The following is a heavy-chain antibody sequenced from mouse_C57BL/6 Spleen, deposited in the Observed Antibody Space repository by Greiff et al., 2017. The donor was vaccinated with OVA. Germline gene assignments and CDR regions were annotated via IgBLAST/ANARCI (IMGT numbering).Heavy chain of an antibody. J-gene: IGHJ3*01. Sequence: QVQLQQPGAELVMPGASVKLSCKASGYTFTSYWMHWVKQRPGQGLEWIGEIDPSDSYTNYNQKFKGKSTLTVDKSSSTAYMQLSSLTSEDSAVYYCARLDYVIAYWGQGTLVTVSA. V-gene: IGHV1-69*01. CDR2: IDPSDSYT. D-gene: IGHD1-1*01. CDR3: ARLDYVIAY. CDR1: GYTFTSYW.